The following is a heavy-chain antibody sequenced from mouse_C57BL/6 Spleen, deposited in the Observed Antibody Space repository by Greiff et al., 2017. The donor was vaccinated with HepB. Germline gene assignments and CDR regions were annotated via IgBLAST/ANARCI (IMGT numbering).Heavy chain of an antibody. CDR1: GFSLTSYG. D-gene: IGHD1-1*01. V-gene: IGHV2-2*01. CDR2: IWSGGST. Sequence: VQLQQSGPGLVQPSQSLSITCTVSGFSLTSYGVHWVRQSPGKGLEWLGVIWSGGSTDYNAAFLSRLSISKDNSKSQVCFKMNSMQADDTAIYYCARNYGSNAMDYWGQGTSVTVSS. CDR3: ARNYGSNAMDY. J-gene: IGHJ4*01.